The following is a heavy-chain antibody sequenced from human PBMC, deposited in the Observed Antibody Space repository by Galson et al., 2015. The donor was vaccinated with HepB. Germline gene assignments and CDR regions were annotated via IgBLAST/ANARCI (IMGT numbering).Heavy chain of an antibody. J-gene: IGHJ4*02. D-gene: IGHD3-10*01. CDR3: AREDTMVRGVMSRFDY. V-gene: IGHV1-46*03. CDR2: INPSGGST. Sequence: SVKVSCKASGYTFTSYYMHWVRQAPGQGLEWMGIINPSGGSTSYAQKFQGRVTMTRDTSTSTVYMELSSLRSEDTAVYYCAREDTMVRGVMSRFDYWGQGTLVTVSS. CDR1: GYTFTSYY.